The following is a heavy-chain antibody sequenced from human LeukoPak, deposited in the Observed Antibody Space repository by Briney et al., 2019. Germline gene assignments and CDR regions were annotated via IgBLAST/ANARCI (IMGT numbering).Heavy chain of an antibody. CDR2: ISSSSSYI. D-gene: IGHD3-22*01. J-gene: IGHJ4*02. CDR3: TRGDMYYYDSSGGDY. Sequence: PGGSLRLSCAASGFTFSSYTMNWVRQAPGKGLEWVSSISSSSSYIYYADSVKGRFTISRDNAKNSLYLQMNSLRAEDTAVYCCTRGDMYYYDSSGGDYWGQGTLVTVSS. V-gene: IGHV3-21*01. CDR1: GFTFSSYT.